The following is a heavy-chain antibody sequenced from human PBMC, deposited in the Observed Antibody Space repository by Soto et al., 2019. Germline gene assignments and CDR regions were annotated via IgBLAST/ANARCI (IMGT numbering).Heavy chain of an antibody. J-gene: IGHJ1*01. Sequence: QVQLQESGPGLVKPSGTLSLTCAVYGGSISSSHWWSWVRPPPGKGLEWVGEIYHSGSTNYNPSPKIRVTISVDKSKNQFSLKLSSVTAADTAVYYCARLGYCSSTSRYEHWGQGTLVTVSS. CDR3: ARLGYCSSTSRYEH. D-gene: IGHD2-2*01. CDR1: GGSISSSHW. V-gene: IGHV4-4*02. CDR2: IYHSGST.